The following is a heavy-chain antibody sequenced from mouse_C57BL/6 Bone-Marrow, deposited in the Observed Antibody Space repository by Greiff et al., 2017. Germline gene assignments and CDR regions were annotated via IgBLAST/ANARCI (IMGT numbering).Heavy chain of an antibody. Sequence: QVQLQQSGAELVKPGASVKLSCKASGYTFTSYWMHWVKQRPGRGLEWIGRIDPNSGGTKYNEKFKSKATLTVDKPSSPAYMQLCSLTSEDSAVYYCVRYYSGSGYDWYFDVWGTGNTGTASS. CDR1: GYTFTSYW. J-gene: IGHJ1*03. D-gene: IGHD1-1*01. V-gene: IGHV1-72*01. CDR3: VRYYSGSGYDWYFDV. CDR2: IDPNSGGT.